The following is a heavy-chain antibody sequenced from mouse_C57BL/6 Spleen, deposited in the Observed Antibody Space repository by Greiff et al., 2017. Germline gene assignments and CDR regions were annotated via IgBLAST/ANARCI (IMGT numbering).Heavy chain of an antibody. J-gene: IGHJ3*01. CDR2: IHPSDSVT. CDR1: GYTFTSYW. D-gene: IGHD3-2*02. Sequence: VQLQQPGAELVKPGASVKVSCKASGYTFTSYWMHWVKQRPGQGLEWIGRIHPSDSVTNYHQKFKGKATLTVDKSSSTAYMQLSSLTSEDSAVYYCAIPAQATSFAYWGQGTLVTVSA. V-gene: IGHV1-74*01. CDR3: AIPAQATSFAY.